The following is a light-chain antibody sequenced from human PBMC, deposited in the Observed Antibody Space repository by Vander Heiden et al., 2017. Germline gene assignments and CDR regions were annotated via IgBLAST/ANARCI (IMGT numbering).Light chain of an antibody. CDR1: SSDGGRYNY. Sequence: SSLTHPPCVSASPGQPLTLSRTGTSSDGGRYNYVSWYQQHPDKAPKLMVYEVSNRTSGVSSRFSGSTSGNTAYLAISGLQAEDEADYYCSSYTSSNTLHDVFGTGTKVTVL. CDR2: EVS. V-gene: IGLV2-14*01. J-gene: IGLJ1*01. CDR3: SSYTSSNTLHDV.